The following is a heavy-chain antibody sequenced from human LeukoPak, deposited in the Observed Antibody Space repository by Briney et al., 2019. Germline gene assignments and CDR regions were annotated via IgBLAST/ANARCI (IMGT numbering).Heavy chain of an antibody. CDR1: GYTFTGYY. V-gene: IGHV1-2*02. CDR3: ARGTGEGYSYGRYFFDY. CDR2: INPNSGAT. J-gene: IGHJ4*02. D-gene: IGHD5-18*01. Sequence: EASVKVSCKASGYTFTGYYMHWVRQAPGQGLEWMGWINPNSGATNYAQKFQGRVTMTRDTSISTAYMILSSLTSDDTAVFYCARGTGEGYSYGRYFFDYWGQGTLVTVSS.